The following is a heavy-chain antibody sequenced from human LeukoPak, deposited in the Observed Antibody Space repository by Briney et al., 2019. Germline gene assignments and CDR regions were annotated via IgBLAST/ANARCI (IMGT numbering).Heavy chain of an antibody. D-gene: IGHD5-18*01. V-gene: IGHV4-4*07. J-gene: IGHJ4*02. CDR1: GGSISSYS. CDR3: AREGYSYGYRYYFDY. Sequence: SETLSLTCTVSGGSISSYSWSWIRQPAGKRLEWIGRIYTSGSTNCNPSLKSRVTMSVDTSKNQFSLNLSSVSAADTAVYYCAREGYSYGYRYYFDYWGQGTLVTVS. CDR2: IYTSGST.